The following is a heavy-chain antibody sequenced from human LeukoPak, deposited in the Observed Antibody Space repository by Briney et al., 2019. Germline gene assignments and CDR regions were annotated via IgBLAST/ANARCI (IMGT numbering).Heavy chain of an antibody. CDR2: IYYSGST. Sequence: ASETLSLTCTVPGGSISSSSYYWGWIRQPPGKGLEWIGSIYYSGSTNYNPSLKSRVTISVDTSKNQFSLKLSSVTAADTAVYYCARGPSADTAMVTPYMDVWGKGTTVTVSS. D-gene: IGHD5-18*01. CDR1: GGSISSSSYY. V-gene: IGHV4-39*07. CDR3: ARGPSADTAMVTPYMDV. J-gene: IGHJ6*03.